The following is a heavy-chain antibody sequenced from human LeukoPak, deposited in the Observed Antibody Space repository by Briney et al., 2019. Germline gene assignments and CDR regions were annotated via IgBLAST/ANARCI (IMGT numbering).Heavy chain of an antibody. J-gene: IGHJ4*02. CDR2: VIPILGIA. D-gene: IGHD6-19*01. Sequence: SVKVSCKASGGTFSSYAFSWVRQAPGQGLEWMGRVIPILGIANYAQKFQGRVTITADKSTSTTYMELSSLRSEDTAIYYCARDASGWPFDYWGQGTLVTVSS. CDR1: GGTFSSYA. CDR3: ARDASGWPFDY. V-gene: IGHV1-69*04.